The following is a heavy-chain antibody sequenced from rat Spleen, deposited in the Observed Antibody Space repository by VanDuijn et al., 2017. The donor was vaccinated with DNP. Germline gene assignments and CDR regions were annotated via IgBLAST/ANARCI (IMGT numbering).Heavy chain of an antibody. Sequence: EVQLVESGGGLVQPGRSLKLSCVVSGFTFSDYAMAWVRQSPKKGLEWVATIIYNSGSTFYRDSVKGRFSVSRDNAKSTLFLQMASLRSEDTATYYCTRQRLNWFSYWGQGTLVTVSS. J-gene: IGHJ3*01. V-gene: IGHV5-7*01. CDR1: GFTFSDYA. CDR3: TRQRLNWFSY. CDR2: IIYNSGST.